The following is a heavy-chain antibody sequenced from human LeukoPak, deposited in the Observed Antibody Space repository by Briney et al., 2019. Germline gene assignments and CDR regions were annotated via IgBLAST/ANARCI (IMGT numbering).Heavy chain of an antibody. J-gene: IGHJ4*02. CDR3: AKVDSYGFSNY. V-gene: IGHV3-30*02. D-gene: IGHD5-18*01. CDR2: IRYDGSNK. CDR1: GFTFSSYG. Sequence: PGGSLRLSCAASGFTFSSYGTHWVRQAPGKGLEWVAFIRYDGSNKYYADSVKGRFTISRDNSKNTLYLQMNSLRAEDTAVYYCAKVDSYGFSNYWGQGTLVTVSS.